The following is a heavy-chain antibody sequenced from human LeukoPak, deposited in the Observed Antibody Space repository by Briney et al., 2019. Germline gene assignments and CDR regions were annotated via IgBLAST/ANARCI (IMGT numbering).Heavy chain of an antibody. CDR1: GFPFCSYW. Sequence: GVYLRLYCAASGFPFCSYWMHWVRQAPGKGVVGVSRINSDGSSTSYADSVRGRFTISRNNAKNTLYLQMNSLSGEDTAVYYCASARDYWGQGTLVTVSS. CDR3: ASARDY. V-gene: IGHV3-74*01. CDR2: INSDGSST. D-gene: IGHD6-6*01. J-gene: IGHJ4*02.